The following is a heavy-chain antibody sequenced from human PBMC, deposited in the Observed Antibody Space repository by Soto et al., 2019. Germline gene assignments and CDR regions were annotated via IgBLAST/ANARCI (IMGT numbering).Heavy chain of an antibody. CDR3: AKVRVGEGGKNWFDA. D-gene: IGHD3-10*01. CDR2: TYYASKWYN. J-gene: IGHJ5*02. Sequence: SQTLSLTCAISGDSVSSNRAAWNWIRQSPSRGLEWLGRTYYASKWYNDYAVSVKSRITINPDTSKNQFSLHLTSVTPEDTAVYFCAKVRVGEGGKNWFDAWGLGTLVTVSS. CDR1: GDSVSSNRAA. V-gene: IGHV6-1*01.